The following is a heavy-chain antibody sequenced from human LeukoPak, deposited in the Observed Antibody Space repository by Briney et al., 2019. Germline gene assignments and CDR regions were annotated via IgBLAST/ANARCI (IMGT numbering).Heavy chain of an antibody. CDR1: GFTFSSYG. CDR2: ISDDGSNK. J-gene: IGHJ4*02. Sequence: GGSLRLSCAASGFTFSSYGMHWVRQAPGKGLEWVAVISDDGSNKYYADSVKGRFTISRDNSKNTLYLQMNRLRAEDTAVYYYASYGNYYDSSGYDPYYFDYWGQGTLVTVSS. CDR3: ASYGNYYDSSGYDPYYFDY. V-gene: IGHV3-30*03. D-gene: IGHD3-22*01.